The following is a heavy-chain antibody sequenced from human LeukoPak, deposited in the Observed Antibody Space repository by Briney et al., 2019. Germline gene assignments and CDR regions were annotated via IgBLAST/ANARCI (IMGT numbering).Heavy chain of an antibody. J-gene: IGHJ6*03. D-gene: IGHD3-22*01. V-gene: IGHV3-30*01. CDR1: GFTFSGYA. Sequence: PGGSLRLSCAASGFTFSGYAVHWVRQAPGKGLQWVAAISYDGYNKYYADSLKGRFTISRENSKNTLWLQKNSLRAEGTAVYYCARGGMYDSYYFFYMDVWGKGTTVTVSS. CDR3: ARGGMYDSYYFFYMDV. CDR2: ISYDGYNK.